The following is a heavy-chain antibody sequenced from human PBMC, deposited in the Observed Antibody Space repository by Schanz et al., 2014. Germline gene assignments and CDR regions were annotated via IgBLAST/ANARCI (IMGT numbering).Heavy chain of an antibody. Sequence: QVQLQESGPGLVKPSGTLSLTCAVSGGSISSSNWWHWVRQSPGKGLEWLGEIIHDGRTNYNPSLGSRVTISLDKSENQFSLELTSVTAADTALYFCARVKQGCSDTSCVLDPWGQGTLVTVSS. V-gene: IGHV4-4*02. D-gene: IGHD2-2*01. J-gene: IGHJ5*02. CDR2: IIHDGRT. CDR3: ARVKQGCSDTSCVLDP. CDR1: GGSISSSNW.